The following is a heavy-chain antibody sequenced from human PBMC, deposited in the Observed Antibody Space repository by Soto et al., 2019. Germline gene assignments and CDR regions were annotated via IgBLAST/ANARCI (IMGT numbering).Heavy chain of an antibody. D-gene: IGHD3-22*01. CDR1: GFTFSNYG. J-gene: IGHJ3*02. CDR3: ARDDDRPDNGLDM. Sequence: QVQLVESGGGVVQPGRSLRLSCAASGFTFSNYGMHWVRQAPGKGLEWLAVILNDGGDQNYGDSVKGRFTISRDNSKNTLYLQINSRRVVDTAVYYCARDDDRPDNGLDMWGQGTMVTVSP. V-gene: IGHV3-30*19. CDR2: ILNDGGDQ.